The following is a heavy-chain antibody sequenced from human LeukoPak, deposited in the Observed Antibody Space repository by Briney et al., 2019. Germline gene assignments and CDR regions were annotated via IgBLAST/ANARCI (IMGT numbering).Heavy chain of an antibody. V-gene: IGHV4-39*01. J-gene: IGHJ5*02. Sequence: SETLSLTCTVSGGSISSSSYYWGWIRQPPGEGLEWIGSIYYSGSTYYNPSLKSRVTISVDTSKNQFSLKLSSVTAADTAVYYCARRSPNYYDSSGYFSWGQGTLVTVSS. CDR3: ARRSPNYYDSSGYFS. CDR1: GGSISSSSYY. CDR2: IYYSGST. D-gene: IGHD3-22*01.